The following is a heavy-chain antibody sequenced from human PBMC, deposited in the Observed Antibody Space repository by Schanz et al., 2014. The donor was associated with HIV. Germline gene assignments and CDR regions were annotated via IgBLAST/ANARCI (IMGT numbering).Heavy chain of an antibody. D-gene: IGHD2-21*02. CDR2: IIPIFDTT. V-gene: IGHV1-69*06. CDR3: ARTYTGDWSTGAD. CDR1: GGTFSSSA. J-gene: IGHJ4*02. Sequence: QVQLVQSGAEVKKTGSSVKVSCKASGGTFSSSAISWVRQAPGQGLEWMGGIIPIFDTTNYAQKFQGRVTITADKSTFTVYMDLSSLRSEDTAVYYCARTYTGDWSTGADWGQGTLVTVSS.